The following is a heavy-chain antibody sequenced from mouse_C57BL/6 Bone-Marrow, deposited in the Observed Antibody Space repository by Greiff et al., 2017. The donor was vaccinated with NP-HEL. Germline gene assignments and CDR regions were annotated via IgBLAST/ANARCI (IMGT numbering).Heavy chain of an antibody. V-gene: IGHV1-26*01. CDR3: ARRRRIYYDYDGFAY. J-gene: IGHJ3*01. CDR2: INPNNGGT. Sequence: EVQLQQSGPELVKPGASVKISCKASGYTFTDYYMNWVKQSHGKSLEWIGDINPNNGGTSYNQKFKGKATLTVDKSSSTAYMELRSLTSEDSAVYYCARRRRIYYDYDGFAYWGKGTLVTVAA. D-gene: IGHD2-4*01. CDR1: GYTFTDYY.